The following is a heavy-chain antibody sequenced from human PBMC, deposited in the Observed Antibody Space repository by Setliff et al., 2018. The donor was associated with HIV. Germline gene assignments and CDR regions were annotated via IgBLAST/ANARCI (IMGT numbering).Heavy chain of an antibody. CDR3: ARGSSSIAAAYPDSLDI. CDR2: ISGYNGNT. CDR1: GYTFTLYS. V-gene: IGHV1-18*01. Sequence: ASVKVSCKASGYTFTLYSINWVRQAPGQGLEWMGSISGYNGNTNYAQKFQGRVTMTTDTSTSTAYMELRSLRSDDTAVYYCARGSSSIAAAYPDSLDIWGQGTMVTGS. D-gene: IGHD6-13*01. J-gene: IGHJ3*02.